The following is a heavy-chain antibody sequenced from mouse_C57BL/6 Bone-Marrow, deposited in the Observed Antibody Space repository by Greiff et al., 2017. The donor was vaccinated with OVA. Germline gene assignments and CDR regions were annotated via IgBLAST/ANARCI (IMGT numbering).Heavy chain of an antibody. J-gene: IGHJ2*01. CDR3: AGLTAFDY. CDR2: ISYDGSN. V-gene: IGHV3-6*01. Sequence: DVKLQESGPGLVKPSQSLSLTCSVTGYSITSGYYWNWIRQFPGNKLEWMGYISYDGSNNYNPYLKNRITITRDTSKNQFFLKLKSVTTEDTATCYCAGLTAFDYWGQGTTLTVSS. D-gene: IGHD4-1*01. CDR1: GYSITSGYY.